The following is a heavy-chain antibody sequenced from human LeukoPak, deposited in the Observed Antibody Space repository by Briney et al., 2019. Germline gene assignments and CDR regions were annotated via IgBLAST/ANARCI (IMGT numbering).Heavy chain of an antibody. Sequence: RTGGSLRLSCAASGFTFSSYAMSWVRQAPGKGLEWVSTIHSKGETTYNAEIVKGRFTVSRDNSKNTVYLQINSLRAEDTALYYCAKRPPSLYYGMDVWGQGTTVTVSS. CDR3: AKRPPSLYYGMDV. CDR1: GFTFSSYA. V-gene: IGHV3-23*01. CDR2: IHSKGETT. J-gene: IGHJ6*02.